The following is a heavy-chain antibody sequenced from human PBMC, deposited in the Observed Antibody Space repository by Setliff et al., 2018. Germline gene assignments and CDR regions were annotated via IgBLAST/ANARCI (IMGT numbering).Heavy chain of an antibody. D-gene: IGHD1-7*01. V-gene: IGHV3-21*01. Sequence: GGSLRLSCAASGFTFSSSAMAWVRQAPGKGLEWVSAISSTITRTYYADSVKGRCTISRDNAKNSVYLQMNSLRAEDTAVYYCARDWGITRTNNWYFDLWGRGTLVTVSS. CDR1: GFTFSSSA. J-gene: IGHJ2*01. CDR2: ISSTITRT. CDR3: ARDWGITRTNNWYFDL.